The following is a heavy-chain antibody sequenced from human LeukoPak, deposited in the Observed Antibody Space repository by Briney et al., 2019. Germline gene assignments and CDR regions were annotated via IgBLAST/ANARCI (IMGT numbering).Heavy chain of an antibody. CDR3: ARSRPLIAARDGAFDI. CDR1: GFTFSDYY. CDR2: ISSSGSTI. V-gene: IGHV3-11*04. J-gene: IGHJ3*02. Sequence: GGSLRLSCAASGFTFSDYYMSWIRQAPGKGLEWVSYISSSGSTIYYADSVKGRFTISRDNAKNSLYLQMNSLRAEDTAVYYCARSRPLIAARDGAFDIWGQGTMVTVSS. D-gene: IGHD6-6*01.